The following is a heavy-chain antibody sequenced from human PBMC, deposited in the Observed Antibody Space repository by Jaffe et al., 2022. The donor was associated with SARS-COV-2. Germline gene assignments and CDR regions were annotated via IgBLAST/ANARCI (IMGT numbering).Heavy chain of an antibody. V-gene: IGHV4-59*01. CDR2: IYYSGST. CDR1: GGSISSYY. Sequence: QVQLQESGPGLVKPSETLSLTCTVSGGSISSYYWSWIRQPPGKGLEWIGYIYYSGSTNYNPSLKSRVTISVDTSKNQFSLKLSSVTAADTAVYYCARDVTIFGVGIDYWGQGTLVTVSS. CDR3: ARDVTIFGVGIDY. J-gene: IGHJ4*02. D-gene: IGHD3-3*01.